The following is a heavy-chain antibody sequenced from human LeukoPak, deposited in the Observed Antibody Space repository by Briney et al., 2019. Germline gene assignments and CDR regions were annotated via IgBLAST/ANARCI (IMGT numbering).Heavy chain of an antibody. V-gene: IGHV3-33*01. CDR1: GFTFSNYD. D-gene: IGHD2-8*01. J-gene: IGHJ4*02. CDR3: ARDPGGVVYFDY. Sequence: PAGRSLRLSCAVSGFTFSNYDMHWVRQAPGKGLEWVAVIWYDGSNKYYADSVKGRFTISRDNSKNTLYLQMNTLRAEDTAVYYCARDPGGVVYFDYWGQGTLVTVS. CDR2: IWYDGSNK.